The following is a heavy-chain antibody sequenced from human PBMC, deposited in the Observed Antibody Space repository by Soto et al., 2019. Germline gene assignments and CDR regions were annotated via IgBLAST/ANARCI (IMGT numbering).Heavy chain of an antibody. D-gene: IGHD6-13*01. J-gene: IGHJ6*02. CDR2: IFPGDSDT. Sequence: PGESLKISCKGSGYSFTSYWIAWVRQMPGKGLEWMGIIFPGDSDTRYSPSFQGQVTVSVDKSISTAYLQWSSLKASDTAVYYCARSDLRVSKGPDYYGMDVWGQGTTVTVSS. CDR1: GYSFTSYW. CDR3: ARSDLRVSKGPDYYGMDV. V-gene: IGHV5-51*01.